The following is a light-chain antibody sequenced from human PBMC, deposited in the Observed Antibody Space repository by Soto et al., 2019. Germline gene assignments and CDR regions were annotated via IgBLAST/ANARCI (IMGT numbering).Light chain of an antibody. CDR3: QSYDNSLRI. CDR2: EDN. CDR1: SGSIASNF. Sequence: NFMLAQPHSVSESPGKTVTISCTRSSGSIASNFVQWYQQRPGGAPTTVIYEDNQRPSGVPDRFSGSIDRSSNSASLTISGLKTEDEADYHCQSYDNSLRIFGGGTKLTVL. J-gene: IGLJ2*01. V-gene: IGLV6-57*04.